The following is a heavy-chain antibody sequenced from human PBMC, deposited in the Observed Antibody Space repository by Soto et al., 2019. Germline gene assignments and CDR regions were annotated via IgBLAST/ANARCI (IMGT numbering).Heavy chain of an antibody. V-gene: IGHV1-24*01. CDR1: GYTLTELS. CDR3: ARDPARYCSSTSCPDYYYYGMDV. J-gene: IGHJ6*02. CDR2: FDPEDGET. D-gene: IGHD2-2*01. Sequence: ASVKVSCKVSGYTLTELSMHWVRQAPGKGLEWMGGFDPEDGETIYAQKFQGRVTMTEDTSTDTAYMELSSLRSEDTAVYYCARDPARYCSSTSCPDYYYYGMDVWGQGTTVTVSS.